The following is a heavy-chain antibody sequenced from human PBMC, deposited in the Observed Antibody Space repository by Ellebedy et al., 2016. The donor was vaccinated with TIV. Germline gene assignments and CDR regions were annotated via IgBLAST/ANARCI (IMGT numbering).Heavy chain of an antibody. CDR3: AREGGQNYYGSGSYRNWFDP. V-gene: IGHV1-69*13. Sequence: SVKVSXXASGGTFSSYAISWVRQAPGHGLEWMGGIIPIFGTANYAQKFQGRVTITADESTSTVYMELSSLRSEDTAVYYCAREGGQNYYGSGSYRNWFDPWGQGTLVTVSS. CDR2: IIPIFGTA. D-gene: IGHD3-10*01. CDR1: GGTFSSYA. J-gene: IGHJ5*02.